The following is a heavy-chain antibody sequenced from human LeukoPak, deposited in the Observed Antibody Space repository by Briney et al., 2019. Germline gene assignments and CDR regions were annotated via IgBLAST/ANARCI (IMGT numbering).Heavy chain of an antibody. J-gene: IGHJ6*03. D-gene: IGHD2-15*01. CDR1: GYTFTTYY. Sequence: ASVKVSCKASGYTFTTYYMHWVRQAPGQGLEWMGIINPNDGGATYAQKFQGRVTMARDMSTSTVYMELSSLRSEDTAVYYCARVLCSGGSCYYYYYMDVWGKGTTVTVSS. CDR2: INPNDGGA. CDR3: ARVLCSGGSCYYYYYMDV. V-gene: IGHV1-46*01.